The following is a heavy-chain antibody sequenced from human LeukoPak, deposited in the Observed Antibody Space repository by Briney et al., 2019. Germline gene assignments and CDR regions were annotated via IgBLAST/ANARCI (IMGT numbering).Heavy chain of an antibody. CDR1: GASISSSTYY. V-gene: IGHV4-39*01. J-gene: IGHJ5*01. CDR2: IYYTGST. D-gene: IGHD6-6*01. CDR3: ARAGGISARPYNWFDS. Sequence: KPSETLSLTCTVSGASISSSTYYWGWIRHPPGKGLEWIGSIYYTGSTYYNPSLTSRVTMSVDTSKSQFSLRLSSVTAADTALYYCARAGGISARPYNWFDSWGQGTLVTVSS.